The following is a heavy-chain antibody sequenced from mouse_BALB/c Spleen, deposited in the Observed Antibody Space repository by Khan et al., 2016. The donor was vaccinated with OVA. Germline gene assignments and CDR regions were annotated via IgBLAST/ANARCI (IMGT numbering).Heavy chain of an antibody. Sequence: VQLQESGAELARPGASVKMSCKASDYTFTSYTMHWVKQRPGQGLEWIGYINPSSNYTNSNQKFKDKATLTADKSSSTAYMQLSSLTSEDSAIYYCARERAYYRNDCWFAYWGQGTLVTVYA. D-gene: IGHD2-14*01. CDR1: DYTFTSYT. V-gene: IGHV1-4*01. CDR3: ARERAYYRNDCWFAY. CDR2: INPSSNYT. J-gene: IGHJ3*01.